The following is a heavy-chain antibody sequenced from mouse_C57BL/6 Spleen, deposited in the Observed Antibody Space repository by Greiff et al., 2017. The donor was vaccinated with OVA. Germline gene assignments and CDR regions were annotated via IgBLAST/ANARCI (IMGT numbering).Heavy chain of an antibody. D-gene: IGHD3-2*02. CDR1: GYTFTSYW. J-gene: IGHJ2*01. Sequence: QVHVKQSGAELAKPGASVKLSCKASGYTFTSYWMHWVKQRPGQGLEWIGYINPSSGYTKYNQKFKDKAPLTADKSTSTAYMQLNSLTYEDTAVDYCARGQTAQGYFDDWGQGTTLTVSS. CDR2: INPSSGYT. V-gene: IGHV1-7*01. CDR3: ARGQTAQGYFDD.